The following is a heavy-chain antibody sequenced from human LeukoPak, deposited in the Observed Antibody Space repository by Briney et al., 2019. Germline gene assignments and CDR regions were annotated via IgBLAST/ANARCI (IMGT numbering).Heavy chain of an antibody. D-gene: IGHD1-26*01. V-gene: IGHV3-30*18. Sequence: PGRSLRLSCAASGFTFSSCGMHWVRQAPGKGLEWVAVISYDGSNKYYADSVKGRFTISRDNSKNTLYLQMNSLRAEDTAVYYCAKKGYSGSSEGDYWGQGTLVTVSS. CDR2: ISYDGSNK. J-gene: IGHJ4*02. CDR1: GFTFSSCG. CDR3: AKKGYSGSSEGDY.